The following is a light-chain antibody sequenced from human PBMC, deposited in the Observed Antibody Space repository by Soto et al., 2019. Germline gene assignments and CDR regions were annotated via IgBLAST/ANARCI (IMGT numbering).Light chain of an antibody. Sequence: QSALAQPASVSGSPGQSITISCTGTSSDVGAYNSVSWYQQHPGQAPQLMIYEVSNRPSGVSNRFSGSKSGNRASLTISGLQAEDVTDYYCSSYTSTGAWVFGGGTKLTVL. CDR1: SSDVGAYNS. CDR2: EVS. V-gene: IGLV2-14*01. CDR3: SSYTSTGAWV. J-gene: IGLJ3*02.